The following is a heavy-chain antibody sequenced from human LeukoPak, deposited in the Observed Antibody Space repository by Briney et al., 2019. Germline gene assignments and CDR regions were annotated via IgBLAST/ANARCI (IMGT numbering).Heavy chain of an antibody. CDR3: ARLDGKVEMAIDY. D-gene: IGHD5-24*01. CDR2: IFYSGST. CDR1: GGSMNNYY. Sequence: SSETLSLTCFVSGGSMNNYYWSWIRQPPGKGLEWIGYIFYSGSTTYNSSLRSRVTISLDTSKNQFSLRLTSVTAADTAVYYCARLDGKVEMAIDYWGQGTLVTVSS. V-gene: IGHV4-59*01. J-gene: IGHJ4*02.